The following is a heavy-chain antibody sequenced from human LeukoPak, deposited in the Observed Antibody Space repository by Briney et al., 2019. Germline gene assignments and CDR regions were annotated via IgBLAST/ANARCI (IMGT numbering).Heavy chain of an antibody. V-gene: IGHV3-11*04. D-gene: IGHD1-26*01. CDR3: AKDLVGATLRYYYGMDV. Sequence: GGSLRLSCAASGFTFSDYYMSWIRQAPGKGLEWVSYISSSGSTIYYADSVKGRFTISRDNAKNSLYLQMNSLRAEDTAVYYCAKDLVGATLRYYYGMDVWGQGTTVTVSS. CDR2: ISSSGSTI. J-gene: IGHJ6*02. CDR1: GFTFSDYY.